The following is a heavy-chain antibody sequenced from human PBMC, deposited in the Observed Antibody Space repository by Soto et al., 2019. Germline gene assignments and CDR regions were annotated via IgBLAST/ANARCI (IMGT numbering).Heavy chain of an antibody. CDR3: ARGGHVVVVTAALDY. CDR2: VNPSGGHT. Sequence: QVQLVQSGAEVKKPGASVKVSCKASGDTFTDYYIHWVRQAPGQGLEWMGTVNPSGGHTTYAQHFLGRMTMTRDTSTSTLYMELTSLTSEDTSVYYCARGGHVVVVTAALDYWGQGTLVTVSS. D-gene: IGHD2-21*02. J-gene: IGHJ4*02. V-gene: IGHV1-46*01. CDR1: GDTFTDYY.